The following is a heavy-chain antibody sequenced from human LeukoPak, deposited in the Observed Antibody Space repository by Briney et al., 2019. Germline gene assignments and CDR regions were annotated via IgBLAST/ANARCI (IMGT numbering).Heavy chain of an antibody. V-gene: IGHV3-30*02. J-gene: IGHJ6*03. D-gene: IGHD3-16*01. CDR1: GFTFSSYG. Sequence: PGGSLRLSCAASGFTFSSYGMHWVRQAPGKGLEWVAFIRYDGSNKYYADSVKGRFTISRDNSKNTLYLQMNSLRAEDTAVYYCAKDPAFGRLAYYYYMDVWGKGTTVTVSS. CDR3: AKDPAFGRLAYYYYMDV. CDR2: IRYDGSNK.